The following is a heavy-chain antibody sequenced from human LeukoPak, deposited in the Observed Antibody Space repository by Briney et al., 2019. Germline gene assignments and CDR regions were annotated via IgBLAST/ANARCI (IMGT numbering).Heavy chain of an antibody. V-gene: IGHV3-74*01. CDR2: INSDGSST. CDR1: GFTFSSYW. J-gene: IGHJ4*02. D-gene: IGHD5-24*01. Sequence: PGGSLRLSCAASGFTFSSYWMHWVRQAPGKGLVWVSRINSDGSSTSYADSVKGRFTISRDNAKNTLYLQMNSLRAEDTAVYYCAREGRWLQYYDYWGQGTLVTVSS. CDR3: AREGRWLQYYDY.